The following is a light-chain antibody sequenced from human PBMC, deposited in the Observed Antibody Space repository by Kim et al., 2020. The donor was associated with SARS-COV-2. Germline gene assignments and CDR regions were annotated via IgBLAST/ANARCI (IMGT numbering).Light chain of an antibody. Sequence: QRATISCTGSSSNIGAGYDVHWYQQLPGTAPKLLIYGNNNRPSDVPDRFSGSKSGTSASLAITGLQAEDEADYYCLSHDSSLSGYVFGTGTKVTVL. CDR2: GNN. J-gene: IGLJ1*01. V-gene: IGLV1-40*01. CDR3: LSHDSSLSGYV. CDR1: SSNIGAGYD.